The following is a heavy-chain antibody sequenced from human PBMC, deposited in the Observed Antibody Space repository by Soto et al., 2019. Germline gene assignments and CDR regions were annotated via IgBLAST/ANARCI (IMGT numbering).Heavy chain of an antibody. CDR1: GFTFFSYG. Sequence: GGSLRLSCAASGFTFFSYGMHWVRQAPGKGLEWVAVISYDGSNKYYGGSVKGRFTISRDNSKNTLYLQMNSLRADDTAVYYCAKDRAGDIYVAARSGLDYWGQGTLVTVSS. CDR3: AKDRAGDIYVAARSGLDY. D-gene: IGHD3-3*01. CDR2: ISYDGSNK. J-gene: IGHJ4*02. V-gene: IGHV3-30*18.